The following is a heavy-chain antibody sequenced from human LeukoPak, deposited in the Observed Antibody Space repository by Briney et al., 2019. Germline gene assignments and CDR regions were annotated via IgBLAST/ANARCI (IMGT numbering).Heavy chain of an antibody. CDR1: XYX. J-gene: IGHJ1*01. D-gene: IGHD6-19*01. V-gene: IGHV1-69*01. Sequence: XYXXSWXRQAPGQGLXWMGGXXXIFCSATYAQKFQGRVTITADESTSTAYMELSSLRSEDTAVYYCARDQGIAVAGRAEYFQHWGQGTLVTVSS. CDR2: XXXIFCSA. CDR3: ARDQGIAVAGRAEYFQH.